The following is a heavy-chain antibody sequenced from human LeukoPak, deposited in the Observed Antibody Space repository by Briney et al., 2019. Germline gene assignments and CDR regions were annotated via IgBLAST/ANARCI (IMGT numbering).Heavy chain of an antibody. V-gene: IGHV4-39*01. CDR3: AVNYYDSSGYYFDY. D-gene: IGHD3-22*01. CDR2: IYYSGST. CDR1: GGSISSSSYY. J-gene: IGHJ4*02. Sequence: PSETLSLTCTVSGGSISSSSYYWGWIRQPPGKGLEWIGSIYYSGSTYYNPSLKSRVTISVDTSKNQFSLKLSSVTAADTAVYYRAVNYYDSSGYYFDYXGQGTLVTVSS.